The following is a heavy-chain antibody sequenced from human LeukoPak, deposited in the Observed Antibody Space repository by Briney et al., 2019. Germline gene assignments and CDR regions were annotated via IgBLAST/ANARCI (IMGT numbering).Heavy chain of an antibody. J-gene: IGHJ4*02. D-gene: IGHD5-24*01. CDR2: IKEDGTTI. CDR1: GFTFSNYW. V-gene: IGHV3-7*01. CDR3: AREEMEGYFDY. Sequence: GGSLRLSCTASGFTFSNYWMGWVRQAPGKGLEWVANIKEDGTTIYYVDSVKGRFTISRDNAKNSLYLQMNSLRAEDTAVYYCAREEMEGYFDYWGQGTLVTVSS.